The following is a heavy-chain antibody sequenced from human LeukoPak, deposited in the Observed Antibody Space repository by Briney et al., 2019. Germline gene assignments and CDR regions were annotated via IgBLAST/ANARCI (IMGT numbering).Heavy chain of an antibody. Sequence: GGSLRLSCAASGFTFSSYAMSWVRQAPGKGLEWVSALSGSGGSTYYADSVKGRFTISRDNSKNTLYLQMNSLRAEDTAVYYCAKDRYDFWSGYYTLHYYYYGMDVWGQRTTATVSS. CDR3: AKDRYDFWSGYYTLHYYYYGMDV. CDR2: LSGSGGST. D-gene: IGHD3-3*01. CDR1: GFTFSSYA. J-gene: IGHJ6*02. V-gene: IGHV3-23*01.